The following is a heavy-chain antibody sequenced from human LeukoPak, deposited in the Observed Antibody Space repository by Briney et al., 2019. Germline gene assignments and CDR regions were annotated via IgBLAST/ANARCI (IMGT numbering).Heavy chain of an antibody. J-gene: IGHJ5*02. D-gene: IGHD3-22*01. Sequence: GGSLRLSCAASGFTFSSYGMHWVRQAPGKGLEWVAFIRYDGSNKYYADSVKGRFTISRDNSKNTLNLQMNSLRAEDTAVYYCARGGWNYDSSGYYYNWFDPWGQGTLVTVSS. CDR2: IRYDGSNK. CDR3: ARGGWNYDSSGYYYNWFDP. CDR1: GFTFSSYG. V-gene: IGHV3-30*02.